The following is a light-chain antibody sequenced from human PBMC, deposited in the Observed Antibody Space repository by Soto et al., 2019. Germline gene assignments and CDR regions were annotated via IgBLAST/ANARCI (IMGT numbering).Light chain of an antibody. CDR3: QQFNSFPLP. J-gene: IGKJ4*01. CDR1: QGISSY. V-gene: IGKV1-9*01. CDR2: AAS. Sequence: DIQLTQSPSFLSASVGDRVIITCRASQGISSYLAWYQQKPGKAPKLLIYAASTLQSGVPSGFSASGSGRQFPLTFSRLQPEDFATYYCQQFNSFPLPLGGGTQGEIK.